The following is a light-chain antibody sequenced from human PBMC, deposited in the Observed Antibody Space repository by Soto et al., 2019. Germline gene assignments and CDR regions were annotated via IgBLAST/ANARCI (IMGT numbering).Light chain of an antibody. CDR3: QQRSNWPIT. CDR2: GAS. Sequence: EIVLTQSPGTLSLSPGDRATLSCRASQSVSRSYLGWYQQKPGQAPRLLMYGASIRVAGVPDRFSGSGSGTDFTLTISSLEPEDFAVYYCQQRSNWPITFGQGTRLE. V-gene: IGKV3D-20*02. CDR1: QSVSRSY. J-gene: IGKJ5*01.